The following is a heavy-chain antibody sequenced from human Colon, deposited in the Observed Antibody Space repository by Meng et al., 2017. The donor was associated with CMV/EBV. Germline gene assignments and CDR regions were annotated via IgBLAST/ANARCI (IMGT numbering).Heavy chain of an antibody. CDR2: IYYNGNT. CDR1: GGSISRSSYY. Sequence: SETLSLTCTVSGGSISRSSYYWSWIRQRPGAGLEWIGFIYYNGNTEYNPSLKSRLTISIDTSKNQFFLNLRSVTAADTAVYHCVKIEGRCDSQSCSYYRWFDPWGQGILVTVSS. V-gene: IGHV4-61*05. CDR3: VKIEGRCDSQSCSYYRWFDP. D-gene: IGHD2/OR15-2a*01. J-gene: IGHJ5*02.